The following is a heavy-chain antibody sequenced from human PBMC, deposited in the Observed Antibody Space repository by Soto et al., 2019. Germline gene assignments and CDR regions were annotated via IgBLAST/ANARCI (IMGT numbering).Heavy chain of an antibody. Sequence: QGQLQESGPGLVKPSQTLSLTCTVSGGSISSGAYYWSWIRQHPGKVLEWIGYIYHSGSTYYNPSLKSQFTTSVDTSKNHFSLKLSSVTAADTAVYHCARLLTTVTRRWVDYWGQGTLVTVSS. J-gene: IGHJ4*02. D-gene: IGHD4-17*01. V-gene: IGHV4-31*01. CDR3: ARLLTTVTRRWVDY. CDR1: GGSISSGAYY. CDR2: IYHSGST.